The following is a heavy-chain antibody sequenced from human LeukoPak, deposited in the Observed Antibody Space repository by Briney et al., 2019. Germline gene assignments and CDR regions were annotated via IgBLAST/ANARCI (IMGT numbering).Heavy chain of an antibody. CDR1: GGSISSCY. Sequence: SQTLSLTCTVSGGSISSCYWSWIRQPPGMGLEWIGYIYYSGSTNYNPSLKSRVTISVDTSKDQFSLRLTSVTAADTAVYYCARSFLGDWYFDLWGRGTLVTVSS. D-gene: IGHD1-26*01. CDR2: IYYSGST. CDR3: ARSFLGDWYFDL. V-gene: IGHV4-59*01. J-gene: IGHJ2*01.